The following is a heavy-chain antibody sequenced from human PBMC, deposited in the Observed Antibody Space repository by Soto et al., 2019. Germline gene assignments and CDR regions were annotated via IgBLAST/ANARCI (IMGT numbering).Heavy chain of an antibody. J-gene: IGHJ6*02. CDR2: IIPIFGTA. D-gene: IGHD5-12*01. CDR3: ARGARYSGYDQNYYGMDV. CDR1: GGTFSSYA. V-gene: IGHV1-69*13. Sequence: SVKVSCKASGGTFSSYAISWVRQAPGQGLEWMGGIIPIFGTANYAQKFQGRVTITADESTSTAYMEPSSLRSEDTAVYYFARGARYSGYDQNYYGMDVWGQGTTVTVSS.